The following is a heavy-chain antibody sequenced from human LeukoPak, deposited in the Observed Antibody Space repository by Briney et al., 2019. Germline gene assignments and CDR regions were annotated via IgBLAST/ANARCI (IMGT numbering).Heavy chain of an antibody. CDR2: IKQDGSEK. CDR3: ATFEGSYN. V-gene: IGHV3-7*01. Sequence: GGSLRLSCTASGFTFSSYWMTWVRQAPGKGLEWVANIKQDGSEKYYVDSVKGRFIISRDNAKNSLYLQMISLKAEDTAVYYCATFEGSYNWGQGTLVTVSS. D-gene: IGHD1-26*01. J-gene: IGHJ4*02. CDR1: GFTFSSYW.